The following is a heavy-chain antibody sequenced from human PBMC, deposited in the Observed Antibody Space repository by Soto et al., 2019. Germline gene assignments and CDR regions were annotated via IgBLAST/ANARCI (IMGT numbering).Heavy chain of an antibody. CDR2: IDPSDSQT. CDR3: ARQIYASAKRPNCQYYFDS. Sequence: LKISCKGSGYSFAGYWITWVRQKPGKVLEWMGRIDPSDSQTYYSPSLRGHVTISATKSITTVFLQWSSLRASDTAMYYCARQIYASAKRPNCQYYFDSWGQGTPVTVSS. D-gene: IGHD2-15*01. V-gene: IGHV5-10-1*01. CDR1: GYSFAGYW. J-gene: IGHJ4*02.